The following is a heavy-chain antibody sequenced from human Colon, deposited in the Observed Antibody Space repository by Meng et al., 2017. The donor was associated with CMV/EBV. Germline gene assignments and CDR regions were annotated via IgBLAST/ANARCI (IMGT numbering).Heavy chain of an antibody. CDR3: ARGIGDHVYYGMDV. CDR1: GNSFSRYG. J-gene: IGHJ6*02. D-gene: IGHD3-3*01. CDR2: IIPISDVT. V-gene: IGHV1-69*05. Sequence: SVKVSCKASGNSFSRYGTSWVRQAPGQGLEWMGGIIPISDVTNYAQKFQGRLTITTDESSSTAYMELSSLRSEDTAVYYCARGIGDHVYYGMDVWGQGTTVNVSS.